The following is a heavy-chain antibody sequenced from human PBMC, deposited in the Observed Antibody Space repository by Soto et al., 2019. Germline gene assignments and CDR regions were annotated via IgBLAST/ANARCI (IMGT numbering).Heavy chain of an antibody. CDR2: ISPYNGNT. CDR3: ARPPRYNWKGDAFDI. D-gene: IGHD1-20*01. V-gene: IGHV1-18*01. J-gene: IGHJ3*02. Sequence: QVQLVQSGAEVKKPGASVKVSCKASGYTFTSYGISWVRQAPGQGLEWMGWISPYNGNTNYAQKLQGRITMTTDTSTSTAYKELRSLRSDDTAVYYCARPPRYNWKGDAFDIWGQGTMVTVSS. CDR1: GYTFTSYG.